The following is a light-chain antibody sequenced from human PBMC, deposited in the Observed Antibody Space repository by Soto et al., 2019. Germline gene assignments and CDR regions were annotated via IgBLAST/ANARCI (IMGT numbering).Light chain of an antibody. CDR1: QSISSS. J-gene: IGKJ2*01. CDR2: DAS. CDR3: HQHESYPYS. V-gene: IGKV1-5*01. Sequence: IQMTQSPSTVSASVGDRVTITCRASQSISSSLAWYQQKPGKAPKVLIYDASSLDSGVPSRFSGSGYGTEFTLTVSSLQPGVFATYSCHQHESYPYSFGQGTKLEIK.